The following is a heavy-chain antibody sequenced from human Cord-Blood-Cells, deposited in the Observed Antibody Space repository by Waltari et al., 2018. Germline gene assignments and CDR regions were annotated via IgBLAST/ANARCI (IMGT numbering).Heavy chain of an antibody. CDR2: INHSEST. Sequence: QVQLQQWGAGLLKPSETLSLTCAVYGGSFSGYSWSWIRQPPGKGLEWIGEINHSESTNYNPSLKSRVTISVDTSKNQFSLKLSSVTAADTAVYYCARGGCSSTSCYYFDYWGQGTLVTVSS. D-gene: IGHD2-2*01. CDR1: GGSFSGYS. CDR3: ARGGCSSTSCYYFDY. V-gene: IGHV4-34*01. J-gene: IGHJ4*02.